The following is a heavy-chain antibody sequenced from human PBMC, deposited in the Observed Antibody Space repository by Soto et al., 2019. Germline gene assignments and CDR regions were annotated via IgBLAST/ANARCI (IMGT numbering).Heavy chain of an antibody. D-gene: IGHD6-13*01. J-gene: IGHJ6*02. Sequence: SETLSLTCTVSGASIISCGYFWSLIRQHPGKGLEWIGYIYYIGSTYYNPSLKSRVTISVDTSKNQFSLKLTSVTAADTAVYYCARDLQYSRLFYGMDVWGQGTTVTVSS. CDR1: GASIISCGYF. V-gene: IGHV4-31*03. CDR3: ARDLQYSRLFYGMDV. CDR2: IYYIGST.